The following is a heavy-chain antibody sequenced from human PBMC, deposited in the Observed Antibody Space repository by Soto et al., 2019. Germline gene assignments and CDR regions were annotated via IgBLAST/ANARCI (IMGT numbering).Heavy chain of an antibody. CDR3: AGTTSHQWYYMDV. CDR1: GSSVCGSSFS. J-gene: IGHJ6*03. CDR2: TYYRSRWYN. V-gene: IGHV6-1*01. D-gene: IGHD1-7*01. Sequence: SQSLSPTCAVSGSSVCGSSFSWNCTRLSPSRGLEWVARTYYRSRWYNDYAVSVRSRIAVNPDTSKNQFSLQLTSVTPEDTAVYYCAGTTSHQWYYMDVWGKGTTVTVSS.